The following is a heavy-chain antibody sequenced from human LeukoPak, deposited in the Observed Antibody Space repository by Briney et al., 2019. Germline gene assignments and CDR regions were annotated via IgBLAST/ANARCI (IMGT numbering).Heavy chain of an antibody. CDR1: GYTFTSYD. CDR3: ARGGITMVRGVITNLGYYYGMDV. CDR2: MNPNSGNT. J-gene: IGHJ6*02. Sequence: ASVKVSCKASGYTFTSYDINWVRQATGQGLEWMGWMNPNSGNTGYAQKFQGRVTMTRNTSISTAYMGLSSLRSEDTAVYYCARGGITMVRGVITNLGYYYGMDVWGQGTTVTVSS. D-gene: IGHD3-10*01. V-gene: IGHV1-8*01.